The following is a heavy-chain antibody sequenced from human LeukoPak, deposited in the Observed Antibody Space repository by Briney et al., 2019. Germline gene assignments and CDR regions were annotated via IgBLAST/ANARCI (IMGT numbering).Heavy chain of an antibody. CDR2: ISSSSSYI. V-gene: IGHV3-21*01. CDR1: GFTFSSYS. J-gene: IGHJ4*02. D-gene: IGHD6-6*01. Sequence: PGGSLRLSCAASGFTFSSYSMNWVRQAPGKGLEWVSSISSSSSYIYYADSVKGRFTISRDNAKNSLYLQMNSLRAEDTAVYYCARDRVEYSSYYDYWGQGTLVTVSS. CDR3: ARDRVEYSSYYDY.